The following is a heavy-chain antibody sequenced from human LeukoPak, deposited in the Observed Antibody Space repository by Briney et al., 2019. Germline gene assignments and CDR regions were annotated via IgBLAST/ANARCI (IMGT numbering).Heavy chain of an antibody. CDR3: AKGAPPMAYLEWGDAFDI. Sequence: PGGSLRLSCAASGFTFSSYAMSWVRQAPGKGLEWVSAVSGSGGSTYYADSVKGRFTISRDNSKNTLYLQMNSLRAEDTAVYYCAKGAPPMAYLEWGDAFDIWGKGTMVTVSS. CDR2: VSGSGGST. D-gene: IGHD1-26*01. V-gene: IGHV3-23*01. J-gene: IGHJ3*02. CDR1: GFTFSSYA.